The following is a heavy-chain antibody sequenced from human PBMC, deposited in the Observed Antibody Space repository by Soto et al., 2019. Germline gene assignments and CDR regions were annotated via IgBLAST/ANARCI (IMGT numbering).Heavy chain of an antibody. V-gene: IGHV3-23*01. CDR3: AKATTNGGWFNPFDS. CDR2: LSGSGTST. Sequence: GALRLSCAASGFSFVNYAMNWVRQAPGKGLEWVSGLSGSGTSTYYADSVKGRFTISRDNSRDTLFLQMNSLTADDTAVYYCAKATTNGGWFNPFDSWGQGSLVTVSS. J-gene: IGHJ4*02. D-gene: IGHD6-19*01. CDR1: GFSFVNYA.